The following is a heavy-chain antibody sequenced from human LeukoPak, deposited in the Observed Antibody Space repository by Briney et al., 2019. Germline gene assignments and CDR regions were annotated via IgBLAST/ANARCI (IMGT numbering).Heavy chain of an antibody. CDR2: ISYDGSNK. Sequence: PGRSLRLSCAASGFTFSSYGMHWVRQASGKGLEWVAVISYDGSNKYYADSVKGRFTISRDNSKNTLYLQMNSLRAEDTAVYYCASDYGDIDYYYYGMDVWGKGTTVTVSS. CDR1: GFTFSSYG. J-gene: IGHJ6*04. V-gene: IGHV3-30*03. CDR3: ASDYGDIDYYYYGMDV. D-gene: IGHD4-17*01.